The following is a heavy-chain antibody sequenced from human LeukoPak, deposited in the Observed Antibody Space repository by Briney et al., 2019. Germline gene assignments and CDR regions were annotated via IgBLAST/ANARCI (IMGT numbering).Heavy chain of an antibody. Sequence: SETLSLTCTVSGGSISSSSYYWGWIRQPPGKGLEWIGSIYHSGSTYYNPSLKSRVTISVDTSKNQFSLKLSSVTAADTAVYYCARVGRNCSSTSCYRPYYYGMDVWGQGTTVTVSS. CDR3: ARVGRNCSSTSCYRPYYYGMDV. V-gene: IGHV4-39*07. CDR1: GGSISSSSYY. CDR2: IYHSGST. D-gene: IGHD2-2*01. J-gene: IGHJ6*02.